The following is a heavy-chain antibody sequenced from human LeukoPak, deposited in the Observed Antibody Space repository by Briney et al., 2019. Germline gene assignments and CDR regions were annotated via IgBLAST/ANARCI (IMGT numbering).Heavy chain of an antibody. D-gene: IGHD6-13*01. V-gene: IGHV1-18*01. CDR1: GYSLHGYG. J-gene: IGHJ4*02. Sequence: GASVKVPCKASGYSLHGYGITWVRQAPGQGLEWMGWFNPENGNTNYAQTVQGRVTMTADTSTSTSYMELRSLRSDDTAVYYCAREHSSSWDQFDYWGQGTLVTVSS. CDR3: AREHSSSWDQFDY. CDR2: FNPENGNT.